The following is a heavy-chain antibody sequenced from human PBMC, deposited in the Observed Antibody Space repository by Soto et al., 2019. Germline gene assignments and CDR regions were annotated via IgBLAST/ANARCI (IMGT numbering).Heavy chain of an antibody. V-gene: IGHV4-39*07. Sequence: PSETLSLTCTVSGGSVSSRSYSWGWIRQSPGKGLEWIGNIYSSENTYYNPSLQSRVTILVDTSKNQFSLKLSSVTAADTAVYYCARAAATMVRGNWFDPWGQGTLVTVSS. CDR1: GGSVSSRSYS. D-gene: IGHD3-10*01. CDR3: ARAAATMVRGNWFDP. J-gene: IGHJ5*02. CDR2: IYSSENT.